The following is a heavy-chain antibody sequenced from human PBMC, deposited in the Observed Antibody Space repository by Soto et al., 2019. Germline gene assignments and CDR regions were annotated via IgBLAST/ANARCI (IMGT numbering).Heavy chain of an antibody. CDR1: GFTFSLYA. V-gene: IGHV3-30-3*01. Sequence: FLRVSCAASGFTFSLYAMHCVRQAPGKGLEWVAVISYDGSNKYYADSVKGRFTISRDNSKNTLYLQMNSLRAEDTAVYYCAQTGVYYYDSSGPLWGQGTLVTVSS. J-gene: IGHJ4*02. D-gene: IGHD3-22*01. CDR3: AQTGVYYYDSSGPL. CDR2: ISYDGSNK.